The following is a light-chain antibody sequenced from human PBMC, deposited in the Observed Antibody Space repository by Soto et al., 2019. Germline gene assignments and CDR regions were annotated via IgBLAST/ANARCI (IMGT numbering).Light chain of an antibody. CDR3: SSYRSSTIAHG. J-gene: IGLJ3*02. CDR2: DVT. Sequence: QSVLTQPASVSGTPGQSIAISFTGTSSPVGGYNFVSWYQQHPGKAPKLMLYDVTNRPSGVSNRFSGSKSGNTDSLTISGLQAEDEADYYCSSYRSSTIAHGFGGGTKLTGL. CDR1: SSPVGGYNF. V-gene: IGLV2-14*03.